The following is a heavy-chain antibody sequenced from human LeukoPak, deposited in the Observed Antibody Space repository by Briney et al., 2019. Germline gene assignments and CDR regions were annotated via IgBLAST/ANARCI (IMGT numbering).Heavy chain of an antibody. CDR2: IYYSGSS. CDR1: GGSISSSSYY. J-gene: IGHJ6*04. Sequence: PSETLSLTCTVSGGSISSSSYYWGWLRQPPGKGLEWIGSIYYSGSSYYNPSLKRRVSISVDTSKNHYSLKLSGVPGADTAVYYCAKHWDVWRKGTTVTVSS. V-gene: IGHV4-39*01. CDR3: AKHWDV.